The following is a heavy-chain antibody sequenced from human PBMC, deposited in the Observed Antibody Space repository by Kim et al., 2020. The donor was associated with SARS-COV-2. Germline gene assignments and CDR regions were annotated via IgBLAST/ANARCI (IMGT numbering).Heavy chain of an antibody. J-gene: IGHJ4*02. D-gene: IGHD3-22*01. Sequence: DSVKGRFTISRDNAKNTLYLQMNSLRAEDTAVYYCARGGNYDSSGRYFDYWGQGTLVTVSS. V-gene: IGHV3-74*01. CDR3: ARGGNYDSSGRYFDY.